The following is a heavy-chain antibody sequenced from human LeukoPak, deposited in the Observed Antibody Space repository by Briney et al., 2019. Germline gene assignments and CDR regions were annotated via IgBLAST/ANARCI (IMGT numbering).Heavy chain of an antibody. J-gene: IGHJ6*03. Sequence: GGSLRLSCAASGFTFDDYAMHWVRQAPGKGLEWVSLISWDGGRRDYGDSVKGRFTISRDNSQNFLYLQMNSLRPEDTAVYYCAKDLATGSVSQSMDVWGKGTTVIVSS. V-gene: IGHV3-43D*04. CDR2: ISWDGGRR. CDR1: GFTFDDYA. CDR3: AKDLATGSVSQSMDV. D-gene: IGHD3-10*01.